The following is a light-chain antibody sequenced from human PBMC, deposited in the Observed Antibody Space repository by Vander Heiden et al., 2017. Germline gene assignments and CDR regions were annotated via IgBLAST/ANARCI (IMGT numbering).Light chain of an antibody. J-gene: IGLJ2*01. Sequence: SYVLTPPPSVSVAPGQTATITCGGNNIGNKNVHWYQQKPGQAPVLVVYDDSDRPSGIPERFSGSNSGNTATLTISRVEAGDEADYYCQVWDGSSDHPVFGGGTKLTVL. CDR1: NIGNKN. V-gene: IGLV3-21*02. CDR3: QVWDGSSDHPV. CDR2: DDS.